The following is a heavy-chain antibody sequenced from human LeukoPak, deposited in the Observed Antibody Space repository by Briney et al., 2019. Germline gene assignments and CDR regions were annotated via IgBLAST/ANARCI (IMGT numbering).Heavy chain of an antibody. D-gene: IGHD6-13*01. CDR2: IEQDGSEK. Sequence: GGSLRLSCAASGFTFSSYWMSWVRQAPGKGLEWVANIEQDGSEKYYVDSVKGRFTISRENAKNSLYLQMNSLRAGDTAVYYCARAAYSSTWYSRYFDLWGRGTLVTVSS. J-gene: IGHJ2*01. CDR3: ARAAYSSTWYSRYFDL. CDR1: GFTFSSYW. V-gene: IGHV3-7*01.